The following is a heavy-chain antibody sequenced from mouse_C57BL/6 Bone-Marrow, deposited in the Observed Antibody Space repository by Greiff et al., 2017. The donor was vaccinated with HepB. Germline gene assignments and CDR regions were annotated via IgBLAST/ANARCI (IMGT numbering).Heavy chain of an antibody. Sequence: EVQLQESGPGLAKPSQTLSLTCSVTGYSITSDYWNWIRKFPGNKLEYMGYISYSGSTYYNPSLKSRISITRDTSKNQYSLQLNSVTTEDTATYYGARYKDYDDVYWYFDVWGTGTTVTVSS. CDR3: ARYKDYDDVYWYFDV. V-gene: IGHV3-8*01. CDR1: GYSITSDY. CDR2: ISYSGST. J-gene: IGHJ1*03. D-gene: IGHD2-4*01.